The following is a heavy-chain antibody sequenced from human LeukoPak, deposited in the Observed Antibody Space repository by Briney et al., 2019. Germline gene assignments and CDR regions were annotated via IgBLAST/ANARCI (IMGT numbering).Heavy chain of an antibody. CDR3: ARDRTTISI. D-gene: IGHD3-3*01. J-gene: IGHJ3*02. CDR2: INHSGST. Sequence: SETLSLTCAVYGGSFSGYYWSWIRQPPGKGLEWIGEINHSGSTNYNPSLKSRVTISVDTSENQFSLKLNSVTAADTAVYYCARDRTTISIWGQGTMVTVSS. V-gene: IGHV4-34*01. CDR1: GGSFSGYY.